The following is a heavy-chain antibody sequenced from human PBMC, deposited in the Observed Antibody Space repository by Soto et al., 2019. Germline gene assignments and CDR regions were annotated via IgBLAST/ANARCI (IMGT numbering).Heavy chain of an antibody. J-gene: IGHJ4*02. CDR2: IYYSGST. D-gene: IGHD3-22*01. CDR3: ARDRGSRYSSGTFDY. Sequence: QVQLQESGPGLVKPSQTLSLTCTVSGGSISSADFFWSWIRQPPGKALEWIGYIYYSGSTYYNPSLKSRVTISVDTSKNQFSLKLSSVTAADTAVYYCARDRGSRYSSGTFDYWGQGTLVTVSS. CDR1: GGSISSADFF. V-gene: IGHV4-30-4*01.